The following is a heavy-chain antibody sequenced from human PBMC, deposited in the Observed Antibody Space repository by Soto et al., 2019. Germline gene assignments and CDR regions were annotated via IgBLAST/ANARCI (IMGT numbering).Heavy chain of an antibody. J-gene: IGHJ5*02. CDR1: GFAVSNTY. CDR2: SYSGGTT. CDR3: ARDCSGGSCYPALGA. Sequence: PGGSLRLSCAASGFAVSNTYMSWVRQAPGRGLEWVSFSYSGGTTCYADSVKGRFTISRDNSKNTLSLQMNSLRAEDTAVYYCARDCSGGSCYPALGAWGQGTLVTVSS. V-gene: IGHV3-53*01. D-gene: IGHD2-15*01.